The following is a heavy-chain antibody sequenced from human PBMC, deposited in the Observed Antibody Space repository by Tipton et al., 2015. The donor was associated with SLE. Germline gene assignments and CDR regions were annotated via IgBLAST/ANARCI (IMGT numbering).Heavy chain of an antibody. J-gene: IGHJ2*01. CDR3: ARRGYKSWYFDL. CDR1: GDSISTYY. V-gene: IGHV4-59*01. D-gene: IGHD5-24*01. Sequence: LRLSCTVSGDSISTYYWNWIRQSPGKGLEWIGNIYYVGSTNYSPSLKGRVTISVATSKNQFSLKLRSVTAADTAVYYCARRGYKSWYFDLWGRGALVTVSS. CDR2: IYYVGST.